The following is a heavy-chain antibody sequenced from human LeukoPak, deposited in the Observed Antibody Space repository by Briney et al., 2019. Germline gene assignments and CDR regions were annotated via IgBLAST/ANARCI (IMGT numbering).Heavy chain of an antibody. V-gene: IGHV4-30-4*01. J-gene: IGHJ5*02. CDR3: ARVIGLDYGDYQGGWFDP. CDR1: GGSISSGDYY. D-gene: IGHD4-17*01. CDR2: IYYSGST. Sequence: SETLSLTCTVSGGSISSGDYYWSWIRQPPGKGLEWIGYIYYSGSTYYNPSLKSRVTISVDTSKNQFSLKLSSVTAADTAVYYCARVIGLDYGDYQGGWFDPWGQGALVTVSS.